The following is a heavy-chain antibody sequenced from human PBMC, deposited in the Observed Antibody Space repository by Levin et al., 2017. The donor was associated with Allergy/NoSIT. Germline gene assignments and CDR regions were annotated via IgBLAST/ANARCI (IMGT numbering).Heavy chain of an antibody. D-gene: IGHD5-18*01. J-gene: IGHJ4*02. V-gene: IGHV3-33*01. Sequence: GGSLRLSCAASGFTFTTYDMHWVRQAPGKGLEWVALVWKDGSKTFYADSVKGRFTISRDNSKSTVFLQMNSLRAEDTAVYYCATELTWETAFDYWGQGTLVTVSS. CDR1: GFTFTTYD. CDR2: VWKDGSKT. CDR3: ATELTWETAFDY.